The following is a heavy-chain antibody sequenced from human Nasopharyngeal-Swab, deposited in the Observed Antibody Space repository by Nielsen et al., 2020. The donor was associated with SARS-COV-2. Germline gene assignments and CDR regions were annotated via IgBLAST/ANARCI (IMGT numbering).Heavy chain of an antibody. CDR3: VKGPPAVIHYFDY. D-gene: IGHD2-21*01. V-gene: IGHV3-30*07. Sequence: GESLKISCAASGFTFSNYAMHWVRQAPGKGLEWVAVISYDGSNKYYADSVKGRFTISRDNSKNTLYLQMNSLRAEDTAVYYCVKGPPAVIHYFDYWGQGTLVTVSS. CDR1: GFTFSNYA. CDR2: ISYDGSNK. J-gene: IGHJ4*02.